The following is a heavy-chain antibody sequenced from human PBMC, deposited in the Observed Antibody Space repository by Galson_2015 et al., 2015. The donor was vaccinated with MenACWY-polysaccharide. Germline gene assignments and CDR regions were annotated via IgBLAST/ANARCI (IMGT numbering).Heavy chain of an antibody. J-gene: IGHJ4*02. V-gene: IGHV5-51*01. D-gene: IGHD2-2*01. Sequence: QSGAEVTKPGESLTISCKGSGYSFTSYYLGWVRQMPGKGLEWMGIVWPGDSDARYSPPFQGQVTISVDKSISTAYLQWTSLKASDTAIYYCARRSYHFLDFWGQGTLVTVSS. CDR3: ARRSYHFLDF. CDR1: GYSFTSYY. CDR2: VWPGDSDA.